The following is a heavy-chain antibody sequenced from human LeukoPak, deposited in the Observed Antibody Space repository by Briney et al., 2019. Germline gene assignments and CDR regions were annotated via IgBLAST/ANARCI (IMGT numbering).Heavy chain of an antibody. D-gene: IGHD6-13*01. CDR2: IRYDRSNK. J-gene: IGHJ4*02. CDR1: GFTFSSYG. CDR3: ARTYSSSWGIIDY. Sequence: GGSLRLSCAASGFTFSSYGMHWVRQAPGKGLEWVTFIRYDRSNKYYADSVKGRFTISRDNSKNTLYLQMNSLRVEDTAVYYCARTYSSSWGIIDYWGQGTLVTVSS. V-gene: IGHV3-30*02.